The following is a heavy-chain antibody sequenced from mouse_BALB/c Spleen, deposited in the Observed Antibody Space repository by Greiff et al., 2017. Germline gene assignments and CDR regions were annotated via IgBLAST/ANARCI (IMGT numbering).Heavy chain of an antibody. J-gene: IGHJ4*01. Sequence: VKLVESGPGLVAPSQSLSITCTVSGFSLTSYGVHWVRQPPGKGLEWLGVIWAGGSTNYNSALMSRLSISKDNSKSQVFLKMNSLQTDDTAMYYCARESNTYRYGAMDYWGQGTSVTVSS. V-gene: IGHV2-9*02. CDR1: GFSLTSYG. D-gene: IGHD2-14*01. CDR2: IWAGGST. CDR3: ARESNTYRYGAMDY.